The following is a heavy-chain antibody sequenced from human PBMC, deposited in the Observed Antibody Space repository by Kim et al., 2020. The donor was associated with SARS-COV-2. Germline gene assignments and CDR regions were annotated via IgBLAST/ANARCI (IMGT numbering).Heavy chain of an antibody. Sequence: ADPVKGRFTISRDNSKNTLYRQMNSLRAEDTAVYYCASTRTGSYPGWFDPWGQGTLVTVSS. V-gene: IGHV3-23*01. CDR3: ASTRTGSYPGWFDP. D-gene: IGHD1-26*01. J-gene: IGHJ5*02.